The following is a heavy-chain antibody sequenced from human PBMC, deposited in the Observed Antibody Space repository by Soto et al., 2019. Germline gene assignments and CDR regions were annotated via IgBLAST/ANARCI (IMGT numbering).Heavy chain of an antibody. J-gene: IGHJ4*02. CDR2: IYYSGST. Sequence: SETLSLTCTVSGGSISSYYWSWIRQPPGKGLEWIGYIYYSGSTNYNPSLKSRVTISVDTSKNQFSLKLSSVTAADTAVYYCARHETIFGVVVNWGQGTLVTVSS. CDR3: ARHETIFGVVVN. V-gene: IGHV4-59*08. D-gene: IGHD3-3*01. CDR1: GGSISSYY.